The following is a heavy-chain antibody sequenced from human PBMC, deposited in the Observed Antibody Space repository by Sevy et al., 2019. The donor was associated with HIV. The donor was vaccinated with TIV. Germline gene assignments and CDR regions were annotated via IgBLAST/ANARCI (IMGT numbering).Heavy chain of an antibody. D-gene: IGHD6-13*01. CDR2: IYYSGST. CDR3: ARRTYSRTTFDY. V-gene: IGHV4-39*01. Sequence: GSLRLSCTVSGGSISSSTYYWAWIRQPPGKGLEWIGSIYYSGSTYYNPSLKSRVTISVDTSKNQFSLRLSSVTAADTAVYYCARRTYSRTTFDYWGQGTLVTVSS. CDR1: GGSISSSTYY. J-gene: IGHJ4*02.